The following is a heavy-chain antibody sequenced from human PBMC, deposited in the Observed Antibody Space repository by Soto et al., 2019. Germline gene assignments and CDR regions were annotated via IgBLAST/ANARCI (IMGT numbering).Heavy chain of an antibody. CDR2: IIPIFGTA. CDR1: GGTFSSYA. CDR3: ARLTTVTPGYFQH. Sequence: GGSVKVSCKASGGTFSSYAISWVRQAPGQGLEWMGGIIPIFGTANYAQKFQGRVTITADESTSTAYMELSSLRSEDTAVYYCARLTTVTPGYFQHWGQGTLVTVPQ. J-gene: IGHJ1*01. V-gene: IGHV1-69*13. D-gene: IGHD4-17*01.